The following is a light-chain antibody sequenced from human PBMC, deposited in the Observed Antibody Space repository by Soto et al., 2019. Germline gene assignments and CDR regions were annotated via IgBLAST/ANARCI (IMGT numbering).Light chain of an antibody. CDR3: QQYYYTPYS. J-gene: IGKJ2*03. CDR2: WPS. Sequence: DIVMTQAPDSLPVSLGERATINCKSSQSLLYSSHNKNYLAWYQQKPGQPPKLLIFWPSTRESGVPVRLGGSGSWTDSTLTISRLQAEDVAVYYCQQYYYTPYSFGQGTKLEIK. V-gene: IGKV4-1*01. CDR1: QSLLYSSHNKNY.